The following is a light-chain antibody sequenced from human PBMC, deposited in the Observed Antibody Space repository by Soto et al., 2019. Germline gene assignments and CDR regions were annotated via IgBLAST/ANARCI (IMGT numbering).Light chain of an antibody. CDR1: QSVSSN. V-gene: IGKV3-15*01. Sequence: EIVMTQSPATLSVSPGERATLSCRASQSVSSNLAWYQQKPGQAPRLLIYDASPRATAIPARFSSSGSGTEFTITISSMQSEDFAVYYWQQYNNWPLFTFGPGTKVDIK. CDR3: QQYNNWPLFT. J-gene: IGKJ3*01. CDR2: DAS.